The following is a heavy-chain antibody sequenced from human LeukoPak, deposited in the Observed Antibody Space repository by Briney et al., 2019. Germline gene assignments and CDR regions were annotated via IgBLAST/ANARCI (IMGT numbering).Heavy chain of an antibody. V-gene: IGHV3-48*02. CDR2: ISSSSSTI. CDR3: ARAFTWVFDY. D-gene: IGHD3-16*01. J-gene: IGHJ4*02. Sequence: GGSLRLSCAASGFTFSSYGMHWVRQAPGKGLEWVSYISSSSSTIYYADSVKGRFTISRDNAKNSLYLQMNSLRDEDTAVYYCARAFTWVFDYWGQGTLVTVSS. CDR1: GFTFSSYG.